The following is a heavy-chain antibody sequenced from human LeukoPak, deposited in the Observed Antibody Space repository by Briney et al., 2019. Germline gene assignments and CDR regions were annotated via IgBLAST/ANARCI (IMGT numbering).Heavy chain of an antibody. V-gene: IGHV4-4*02. CDR3: ARKGYGDYNRNFHY. Sequence: SGTLSLTCAVSGGSISSSNWWSCVRQPPGKGLEWIGEIYHSGSTNYSPSLKSRVTISVDKSKNQFSLKLSSVTAADTAVYYCARKGYGDYNRNFHYWGQGTLVTVSS. CDR2: IYHSGST. CDR1: GGSISSSNW. J-gene: IGHJ4*02. D-gene: IGHD4-17*01.